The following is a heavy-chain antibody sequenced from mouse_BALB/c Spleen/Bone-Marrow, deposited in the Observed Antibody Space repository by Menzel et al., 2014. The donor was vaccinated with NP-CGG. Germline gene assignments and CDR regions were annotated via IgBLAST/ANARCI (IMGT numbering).Heavy chain of an antibody. CDR2: IYPGDGST. J-gene: IGHJ4*01. Sequence: QVQLQQSGPELVKPGASVKMSCKASGYTFTSYYIHWVKQRPGQGLEWIGWIYPGDGSTKYNEKFKGKTTLTADKSSGTAYMLLSSLTSEDSAICFYARKENWAYAMDYWGQGTSVTVSS. V-gene: IGHV1S56*01. CDR1: GYTFTSYY. CDR3: ARKENWAYAMDY. D-gene: IGHD4-1*01.